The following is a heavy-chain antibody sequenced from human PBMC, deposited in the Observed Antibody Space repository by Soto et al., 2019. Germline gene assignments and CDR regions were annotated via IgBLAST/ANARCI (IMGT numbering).Heavy chain of an antibody. V-gene: IGHV3-23*01. J-gene: IGHJ5*02. CDR3: ANGTYYSNLKKWWLDP. CDR1: GFTFSTYA. CDR2: FISSGGST. Sequence: EVQLLESGGGLVQPGGSLRLSCVASGFTFSTYAMSWVRQAPGKGLEWISTFISSGGSTYYADSVRGRFTISRDNSKNTLFLQMNSVRAEDTAVYYCANGTYYSNLKKWWLDPWGQGTLVTVSS. D-gene: IGHD3-10*01.